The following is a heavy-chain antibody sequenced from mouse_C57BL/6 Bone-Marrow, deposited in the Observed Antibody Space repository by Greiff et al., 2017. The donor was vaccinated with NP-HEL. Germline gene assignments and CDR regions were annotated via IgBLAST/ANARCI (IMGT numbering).Heavy chain of an antibody. CDR2: ISDGGSYT. Sequence: EVMLVESGGGLVKPGGSLKLSCAASGFTFSSYAMSWVRQTPEKRLEWVATISDGGSYTYYPDNVKGRFTISRDNAKNNLYLQMSHLKSEDTAMYYCARDLGRWYFDVWGTGTTVTVSS. V-gene: IGHV5-4*01. CDR3: ARDLGRWYFDV. CDR1: GFTFSSYA. J-gene: IGHJ1*03. D-gene: IGHD4-1*01.